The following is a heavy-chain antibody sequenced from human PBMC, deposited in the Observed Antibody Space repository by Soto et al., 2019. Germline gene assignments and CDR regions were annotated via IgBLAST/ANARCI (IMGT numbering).Heavy chain of an antibody. CDR3: ARWDGSGSYYYYYYGMDV. CDR1: GFTFSSYW. D-gene: IGHD3-10*01. V-gene: IGHV3-74*01. Sequence: GGSLRLSCAASGFTFSSYWMHWVRQAPGKGLVWVSRINSDGSSTSYADSVKGRFTISRDNAKNTLYLQMNSLRAEDTAVYYCARWDGSGSYYYYYYGMDVWGQGTTVTVSS. J-gene: IGHJ6*02. CDR2: INSDGSST.